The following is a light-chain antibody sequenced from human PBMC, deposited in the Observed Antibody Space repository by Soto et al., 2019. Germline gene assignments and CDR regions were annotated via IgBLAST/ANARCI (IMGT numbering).Light chain of an antibody. J-gene: IGKJ5*01. CDR3: QQRAGSST. CDR2: DAS. V-gene: IGKV3-11*01. CDR1: QSIASH. Sequence: EIVLTQSPVTLSLSPGKRSTLSCRASQSIASHLAWYKQKPGQAPRLLIHDASRRVTGIPARLSGSGSGTEFTLTLSSIEPEDFAVYYCQQRAGSSTFGQGTRLEIK.